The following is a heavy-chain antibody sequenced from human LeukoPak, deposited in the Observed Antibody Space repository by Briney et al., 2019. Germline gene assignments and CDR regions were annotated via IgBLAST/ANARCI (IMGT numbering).Heavy chain of an antibody. D-gene: IGHD3-22*01. CDR3: ARGPHPILKYDSSGYRFDY. Sequence: EASVKVSCKASGYTFTGYYMHWVRQAPGQGLEWMGWINPNSGGTNYAQKFQGRVTMTRDTSISTAYMALSRLRSDDTAVYYCARGPHPILKYDSSGYRFDYWGQGTLVTVSS. J-gene: IGHJ4*02. CDR2: INPNSGGT. CDR1: GYTFTGYY. V-gene: IGHV1-2*02.